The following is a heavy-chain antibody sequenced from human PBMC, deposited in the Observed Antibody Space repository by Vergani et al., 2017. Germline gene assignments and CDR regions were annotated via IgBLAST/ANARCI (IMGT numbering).Heavy chain of an antibody. CDR2: INPNSGGT. J-gene: IGHJ6*03. D-gene: IGHD6-13*01. V-gene: IGHV1-2*02. CDR3: ARGIAAAGTRYYYYYYMDV. CDR1: GYTLTGYYY. Sequence: QVQLVQSGAEVKKPGASLKVSCKSSGYTLTGYYYIHWVRQAPGQGLEWMGWINPNSGGTDYAQKFQGRVTMTRDTSTSTVYMELSSLRSEDTAVYYCARGIAAAGTRYYYYYYMDVWGKGTTVTVSS.